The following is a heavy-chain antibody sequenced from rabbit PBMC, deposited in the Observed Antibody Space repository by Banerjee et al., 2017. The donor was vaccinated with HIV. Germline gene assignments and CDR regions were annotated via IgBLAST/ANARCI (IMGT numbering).Heavy chain of an antibody. CDR1: GFSFSSGYD. Sequence: QEQLEESGGDLVKPEGSLTLTCTASGFSFSSGYDMCWVRQAPGKGLEWIACIYTGSGHTYYASWAKGRFTISKTSSTTVTLQMTSLTAADTATYFCARGDYDANYFNLWGQGTLVTVS. CDR3: ARGDYDANYFNL. CDR2: IYTGSGHT. V-gene: IGHV1S45*01. D-gene: IGHD1-1*01. J-gene: IGHJ4*01.